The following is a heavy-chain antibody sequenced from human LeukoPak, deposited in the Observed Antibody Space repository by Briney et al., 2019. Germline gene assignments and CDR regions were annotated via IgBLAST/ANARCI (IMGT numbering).Heavy chain of an antibody. V-gene: IGHV3-30*04. Sequence: LSGGSLRLSCAASGFTFSSYAMHWVRQAPGKGLEWVAFIGYDESKKYYAESVKGRFTISRDDSKNTLYLQMSALKTEDTAVYYWAKNPKAVKNSGGASKGYWGQGTLVTVSS. J-gene: IGHJ4*02. CDR3: AKNPKAVKNSGGASKGY. CDR2: IGYDESKK. D-gene: IGHD3-16*01. CDR1: GFTFSSYA.